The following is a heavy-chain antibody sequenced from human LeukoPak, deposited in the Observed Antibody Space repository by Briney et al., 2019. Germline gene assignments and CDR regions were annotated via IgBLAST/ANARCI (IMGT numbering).Heavy chain of an antibody. Sequence: QPGGSLRLSCAASGFTFSSYSMNWVRKAPGKGLEWVSYICSSSSTIYYADSVKGRFTISRDNAKNSLYLQMTSLRAEDTAVYYCARDWTEAIPYYDFWSGYPNWFDPWGQGTLVTVSS. J-gene: IGHJ5*02. V-gene: IGHV3-48*01. CDR3: ARDWTEAIPYYDFWSGYPNWFDP. CDR1: GFTFSSYS. CDR2: ICSSSSTI. D-gene: IGHD3-3*01.